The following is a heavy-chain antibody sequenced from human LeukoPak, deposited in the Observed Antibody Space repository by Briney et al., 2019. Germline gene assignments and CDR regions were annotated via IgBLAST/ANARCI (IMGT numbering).Heavy chain of an antibody. J-gene: IGHJ4*02. CDR1: GFTFSSYA. V-gene: IGHV3-23*01. CDR2: ISGSGGST. Sequence: GGSLRLSCAASGFTFSSYAMSWVRQAPGKGLEWVSAISGSGGSTYYADSVKGRFTISRDNSKTTLYLQMNSLRAEDTAVYYCAKGGLYYYDSSGFLEDYWGQGTLVTVSS. CDR3: AKGGLYYYDSSGFLEDY. D-gene: IGHD3-22*01.